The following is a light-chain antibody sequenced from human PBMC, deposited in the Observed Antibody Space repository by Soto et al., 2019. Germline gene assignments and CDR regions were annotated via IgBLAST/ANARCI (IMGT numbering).Light chain of an antibody. Sequence: EMVMTQSQATLSLSPGAPPILPCRASPSISNYLAWYQPKPGEAPSLLILDASNRATGTPARFSGSGCRTDTTLTISGLEPEVFAIDCFQGLGNRPQFGQGTRVDIK. J-gene: IGKJ1*01. CDR3: QGLGNRPQ. CDR1: PSISNY. V-gene: IGKV3-11*01. CDR2: DAS.